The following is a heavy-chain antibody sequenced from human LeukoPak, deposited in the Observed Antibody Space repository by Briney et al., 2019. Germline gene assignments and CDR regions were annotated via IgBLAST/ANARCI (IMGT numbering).Heavy chain of an antibody. Sequence: SETLSLTCAVYGGSFTGYYWSWIRQPPGKGLEWIGEINHSGSTNYNPSLKSRVTMSVDTSKNQFSLKLNSVTAADTAVYYCARDLGYDGFDWAPWGQGTLVTVSS. CDR3: ARDLGYDGFDWAP. D-gene: IGHD5-12*01. V-gene: IGHV4-34*01. CDR1: GGSFTGYY. J-gene: IGHJ5*02. CDR2: INHSGST.